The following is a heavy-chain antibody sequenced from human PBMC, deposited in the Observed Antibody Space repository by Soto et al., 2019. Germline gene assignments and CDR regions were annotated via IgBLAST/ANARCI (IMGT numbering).Heavy chain of an antibody. CDR2: IIPIFGTA. CDR1: GGTYSIYA. V-gene: IGHV1-69*06. D-gene: IGHD2-8*02. CDR3: AIHGCFMHSLVRWYGRD. Sequence: TVKDPCLSSGGTYSIYAMSWLPQAPGPGLEWMGGIIPIFGTANYAQKFQGRVTITADKSTSTAYMELSSLRSEDTAVYYCAIHGCFMHSLVRWYGRD. J-gene: IGHJ6*01.